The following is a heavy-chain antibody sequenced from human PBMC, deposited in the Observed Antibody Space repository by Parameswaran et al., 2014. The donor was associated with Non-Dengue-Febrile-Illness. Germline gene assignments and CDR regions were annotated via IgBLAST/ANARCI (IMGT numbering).Heavy chain of an antibody. D-gene: IGHD3-10*01. CDR3: ARGKGRAEKEGYYYYMDV. J-gene: IGHJ6*03. Sequence: RWIRQPPGKGLEWIGYIYYGGSTNYNPSLKSRVTISVDTSKNQFSLKLSSVTAADTAVYYCARGKGRAEKEGYYYYMDVWGKGTTVTVSS. CDR2: IYYGGST. V-gene: IGHV4-59*01.